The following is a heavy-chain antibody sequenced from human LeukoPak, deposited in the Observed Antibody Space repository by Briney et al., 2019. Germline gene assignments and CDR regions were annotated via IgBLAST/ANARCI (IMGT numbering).Heavy chain of an antibody. J-gene: IGHJ5*02. CDR3: ARDQDIVVVTDRGGWFDP. D-gene: IGHD2-21*02. CDR2: ISTYNGNT. Sequence: AAVKVSFKCSGYTFTSYGISWVRQPPGQGQGWVGWISTYNGNTNYAQKLQGRVTMTTDTSTSTAYMERRSVRSDDMDVYYCARDQDIVVVTDRGGWFDPWGQGTLVTVSS. V-gene: IGHV1-18*03. CDR1: GYTFTSYG.